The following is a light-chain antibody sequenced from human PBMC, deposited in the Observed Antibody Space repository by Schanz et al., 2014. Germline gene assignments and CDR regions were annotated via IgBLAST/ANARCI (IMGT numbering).Light chain of an antibody. V-gene: IGKV1-39*01. CDR1: QTISNY. CDR2: AAS. CDR3: EQTDTTPLK. J-gene: IGKJ1*01. Sequence: DIQMTQSPSSLSASVGDRVTMTCRASQTISNYVTWYQHKPGKAPKFLIYAASTLQSGVPSRFSGSGSGTDFTLTISSLQPEDVATYYCEQTDTTPLKFGQGTKVEIK.